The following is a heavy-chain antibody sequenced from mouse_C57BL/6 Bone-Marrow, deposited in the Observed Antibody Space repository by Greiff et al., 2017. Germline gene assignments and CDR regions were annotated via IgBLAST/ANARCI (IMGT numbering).Heavy chain of an antibody. J-gene: IGHJ2*01. CDR3: TRSLIYYGTND. CDR2: IDPSDSYT. D-gene: IGHD1-1*01. V-gene: IGHV1-69*01. CDR1: GYTFTSYW. Sequence: QVQLQQPGAELVMPGASVKLSCKASGYTFTSYWMHWVKQRPGQGLEWIGEIDPSDSYTNYNQKFKGKSTLTVDKSSSTAYMQLSSLTSEDTAVYYCTRSLIYYGTNDWGQGTTLTVSS.